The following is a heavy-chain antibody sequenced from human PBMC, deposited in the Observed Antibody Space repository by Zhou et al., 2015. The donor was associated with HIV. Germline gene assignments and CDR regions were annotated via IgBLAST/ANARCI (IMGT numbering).Heavy chain of an antibody. Sequence: QVQLVQSGAEVKRPGSSVKVSCKASGGTFNKHGISWVRQAPGQGLEWMGGIVPYFGPANYAQKFQGRATITADRSTNTVYMELSSLRSEDTAAYYCARDRGGARPAWRYFDLWGRGTLVTVSS. J-gene: IGHJ2*01. CDR3: ARDRGGARPAWRYFDL. CDR2: IVPYFGPA. V-gene: IGHV1-69*06. D-gene: IGHD6-6*01. CDR1: GGTFNKHG.